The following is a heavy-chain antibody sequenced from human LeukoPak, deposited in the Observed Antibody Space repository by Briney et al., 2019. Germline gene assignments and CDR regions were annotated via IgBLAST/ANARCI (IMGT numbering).Heavy chain of an antibody. Sequence: SETLSLTCTVSGGSISSYYWSWIRQPAGKGLEWIGRIYTSGSTNYNPSLKSRVTMSVDTSKNQFSLKLSSVTAADTAVYYCARTAYDSSGYYSFDYWGQGTLVTVSS. D-gene: IGHD3-22*01. CDR3: ARTAYDSSGYYSFDY. CDR1: GGSISSYY. CDR2: IYTSGST. V-gene: IGHV4-4*07. J-gene: IGHJ4*02.